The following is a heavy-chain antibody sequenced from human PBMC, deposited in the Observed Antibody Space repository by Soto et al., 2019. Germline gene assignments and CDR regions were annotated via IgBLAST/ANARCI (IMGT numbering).Heavy chain of an antibody. CDR2: INSDGSST. CDR1: GFTFSSYW. Sequence: EVQLVESGGGLVPPGGYLRLSCAASGFTFSSYWMHWVRQAPGKGLVWVSRINSDGSSTSYADSVKGRFTISRDNAKNTLYLQMNSLRAEDTAVYYCVRTSLVVAAATREDYWGQGTLVTVSS. J-gene: IGHJ4*02. CDR3: VRTSLVVAAATREDY. D-gene: IGHD2-15*01. V-gene: IGHV3-74*01.